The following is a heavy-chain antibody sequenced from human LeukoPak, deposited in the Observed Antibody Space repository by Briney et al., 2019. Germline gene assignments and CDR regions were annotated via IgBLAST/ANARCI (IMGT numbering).Heavy chain of an antibody. CDR1: GGTFSSYA. CDR2: MNPNSGNT. D-gene: IGHD1-26*01. J-gene: IGHJ4*02. V-gene: IGHV1-8*02. CDR3: ARGPGSYRGDY. Sequence: GSSVKVSRKASGGTFSSYAISWARQATGQGLEWMGWMNPNSGNTVYAQKFQGRVTMTRNTSISTAYVELSSLRSEDTAVYYCARGPGSYRGDYWGQGTLVTVSS.